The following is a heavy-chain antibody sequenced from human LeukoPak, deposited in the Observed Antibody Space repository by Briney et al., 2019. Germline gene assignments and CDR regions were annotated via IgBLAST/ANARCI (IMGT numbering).Heavy chain of an antibody. D-gene: IGHD3-10*01. CDR1: GITFNNAW. J-gene: IGHJ4*02. CDR2: LKGNTDGGTT. Sequence: GGSLRLSCVASGITFNNAWMAWVRQAPGKGLEWVGRLKGNTDGGTTDYAAPVKGRFTISRDDSKNTLYLQMNSPQIEDTAMYYCTTVTMVRGLRGYFDSWGQGTLVTVSS. V-gene: IGHV3-15*01. CDR3: TTVTMVRGLRGYFDS.